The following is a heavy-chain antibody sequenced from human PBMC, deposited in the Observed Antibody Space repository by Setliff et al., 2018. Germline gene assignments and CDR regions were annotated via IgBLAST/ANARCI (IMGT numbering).Heavy chain of an antibody. CDR2: ISPSGST. V-gene: IGHV4-61*09. D-gene: IGHD2-15*01. CDR1: GASITSGGFY. J-gene: IGHJ4*02. Sequence: SETLSLTCSVSGASITSGGFYWTWIRQPAGKGLEWIGHISPSGSTNYNPSLKSRVAISIDTSKNQFSLKVNSVTAADTAIYYCARGLNSVSWTFAYWGQGSLVTVSS. CDR3: ARGLNSVSWTFAY.